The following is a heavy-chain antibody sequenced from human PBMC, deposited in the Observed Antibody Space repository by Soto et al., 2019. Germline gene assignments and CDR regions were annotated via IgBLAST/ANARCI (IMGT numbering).Heavy chain of an antibody. V-gene: IGHV1-24*01. Sequence: ASVKVSCKVSGYTLTELSMHWVRQAPGKGLEWMGGFDPEDGETIYAQKFQGRVTMTEDTSTDTAYMELSSLRSEDTAVYYCATSKRSRGPRNYSRPRAYYFDYWGQGTLVTVSS. D-gene: IGHD3-10*01. CDR2: FDPEDGET. CDR3: ATSKRSRGPRNYSRPRAYYFDY. CDR1: GYTLTELS. J-gene: IGHJ4*02.